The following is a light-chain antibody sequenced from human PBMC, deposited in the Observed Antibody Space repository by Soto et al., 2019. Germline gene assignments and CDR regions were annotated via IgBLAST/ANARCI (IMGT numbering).Light chain of an antibody. CDR2: GAS. J-gene: IGKJ4*01. Sequence: EIVMTQSPATLSVSPGERAALSCRSSQRVSTNVAWYQQKPGQAPRLLIYGASTRATGIPARFSGSGSGTEFTLTISSLQSEDIGVYYCQQYNTWPPLTFGGGTKVEIK. CDR3: QQYNTWPPLT. V-gene: IGKV3-15*01. CDR1: QRVSTN.